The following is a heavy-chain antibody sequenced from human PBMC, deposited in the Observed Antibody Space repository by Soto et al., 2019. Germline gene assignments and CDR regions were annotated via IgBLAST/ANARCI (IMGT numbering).Heavy chain of an antibody. D-gene: IGHD2-21*01. Sequence: QVQLVESGGGVVQPGRSLTLSCVASGFTLSNYGMHWVRQAPGKGLEWVAVIWYDGTTTYAADSVKGRFSISRDNSKNALLLQLSSLRAEDTAVYYCARNVVSSGSSRWCDTWGQGTLVTVSS. CDR1: GFTLSNYG. CDR3: ARNVVSSGSSRWCDT. V-gene: IGHV3-33*01. J-gene: IGHJ5*02. CDR2: IWYDGTTT.